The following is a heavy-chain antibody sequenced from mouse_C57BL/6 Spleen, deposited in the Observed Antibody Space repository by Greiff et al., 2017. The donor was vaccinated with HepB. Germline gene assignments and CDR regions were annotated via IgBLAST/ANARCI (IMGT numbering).Heavy chain of an antibody. J-gene: IGHJ2*01. CDR1: GYTFTSYW. D-gene: IGHD1-1*01. CDR2: IDPSDSET. Sequence: QVQLQQPGAELVRPGSSVKLSCKASGYTFTSYWMHWVKQRPIQGLEWIGNIDPSDSETHYNQKFKDKATLTVDKSSSTAYMQLSSLTSEDSAVYYCARKYYGSSLLFDYWGQGTTLTVSS. CDR3: ARKYYGSSLLFDY. V-gene: IGHV1-52*01.